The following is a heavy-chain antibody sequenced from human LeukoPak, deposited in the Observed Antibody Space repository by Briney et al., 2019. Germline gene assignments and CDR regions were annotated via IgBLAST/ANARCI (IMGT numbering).Heavy chain of an antibody. CDR3: ARDPGYGSGSYYRSYYGMDV. V-gene: IGHV1-46*01. J-gene: IGHJ6*04. CDR2: INPSGGST. Sequence: ASVKVSCKASGYTFTSYYMHWVRQAPGQGLEWMGIINPSGGSTSYAQKSQGRVTMTRDTSTSTVYMELSSLRSEDTAVYYCARDPGYGSGSYYRSYYGMDVWGKGTTVTVSS. CDR1: GYTFTSYY. D-gene: IGHD3-10*01.